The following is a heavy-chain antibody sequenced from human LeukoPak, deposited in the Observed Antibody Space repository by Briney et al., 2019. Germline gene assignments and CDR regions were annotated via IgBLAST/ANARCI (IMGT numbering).Heavy chain of an antibody. J-gene: IGHJ4*02. D-gene: IGHD2-15*01. Sequence: GGSLRLPFSASGFPFSTYSMSRGRQAPGKGVEGGSAINGNGGSTYYADPVKGRFTISRDNSKNTLYLQMNSLRAEDTAVYYCAKARYCSGGSCFPQLTPDYWGQGTLVTVSS. V-gene: IGHV3-23*01. CDR3: AKARYCSGGSCFPQLTPDY. CDR2: INGNGGST. CDR1: GFPFSTYS.